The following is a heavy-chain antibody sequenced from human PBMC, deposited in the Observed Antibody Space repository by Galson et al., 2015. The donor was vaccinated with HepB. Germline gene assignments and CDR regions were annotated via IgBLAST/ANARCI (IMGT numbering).Heavy chain of an antibody. CDR3: ARDYPPKPYYDILGGPQWFDP. D-gene: IGHD3-9*01. CDR2: INWNGGST. J-gene: IGHJ5*02. CDR1: GFTFDDYG. V-gene: IGHV3-20*04. Sequence: SLRLSCAASGFTFDDYGMSWVRQAPGKGLEWVSGINWNGGSTGYADSVKGRFTISRDNAKNSLYLQMNSLRAEDTALYYCARDYPPKPYYDILGGPQWFDPWGQGTLVTVSS.